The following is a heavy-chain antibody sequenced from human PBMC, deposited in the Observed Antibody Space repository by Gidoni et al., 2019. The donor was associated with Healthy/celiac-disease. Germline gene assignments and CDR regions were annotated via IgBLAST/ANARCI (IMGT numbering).Heavy chain of an antibody. J-gene: IGHJ4*02. Sequence: QLVASGGGVVMPGRSLSRSCAASGFTFSSYGMHWARQAPGKGLEWVAVIWYDGSNKYSADSVKGRFTISRDNSKNTLYLQRNSLRAEDTAVYYCATAPGYSGYKIDYWGQGTLVTVSS. D-gene: IGHD5-12*01. CDR1: GFTFSSYG. CDR2: IWYDGSNK. V-gene: IGHV3-33*01. CDR3: ATAPGYSGYKIDY.